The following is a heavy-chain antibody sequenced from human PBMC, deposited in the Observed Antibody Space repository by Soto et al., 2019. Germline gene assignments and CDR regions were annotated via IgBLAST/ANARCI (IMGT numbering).Heavy chain of an antibody. CDR3: ARPLRHDYGSGSYYNADAFDI. D-gene: IGHD3-10*01. V-gene: IGHV5-10-1*01. CDR2: IDPSDSYT. Sequence: GESLKISCKGSGYSFTSYWISWVRQMPGKGLEWMGRIDPSDSYTNYSPSFQGHVTISADKSISTTYLQWSSLKASDTAMYYCARPLRHDYGSGSYYNADAFDIWGQGTMVTVSS. J-gene: IGHJ3*02. CDR1: GYSFTSYW.